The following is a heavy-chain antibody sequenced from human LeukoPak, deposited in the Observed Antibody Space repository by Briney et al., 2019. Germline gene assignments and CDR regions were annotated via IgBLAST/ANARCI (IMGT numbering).Heavy chain of an antibody. CDR3: ARAAYCGGDCYLFDY. D-gene: IGHD2-21*02. V-gene: IGHV4-39*01. Sequence: SETLPLTCTVSSDSIYSSNFYWGWLRQPPGKGLEWIGSIYYSGSTYYNSSLKSRVTISVDTSKNQFSLKLSSLTAADTAVYYCARAAYCGGDCYLFDYWGQGTLVTVFS. CDR2: IYYSGST. CDR1: SDSIYSSNFY. J-gene: IGHJ4*02.